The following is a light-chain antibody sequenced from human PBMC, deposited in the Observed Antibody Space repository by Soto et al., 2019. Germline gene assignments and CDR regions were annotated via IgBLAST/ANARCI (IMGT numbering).Light chain of an antibody. J-gene: IGKJ4*01. CDR2: GAS. Sequence: ENVLTQSPGTLSLSPGERATLSCRASQSLSSSYLAWYQQKPGQAPRLLIYGASSRATGIPDRFSGSGSGTDFTLTISRLEPEDFAVYYCQQFATSPLTFGGGTEVEIK. CDR3: QQFATSPLT. CDR1: QSLSSSY. V-gene: IGKV3-20*01.